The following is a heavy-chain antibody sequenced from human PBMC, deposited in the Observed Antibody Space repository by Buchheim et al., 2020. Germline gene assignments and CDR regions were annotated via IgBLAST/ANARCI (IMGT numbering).Heavy chain of an antibody. D-gene: IGHD2-2*01. CDR2: ISYDGSNK. CDR3: AKAVIVVVPAAAAHDAFDI. CDR1: GFTFSSYG. V-gene: IGHV3-30*18. Sequence: QVQLVESGGGVVQPGRSLRLSCAASGFTFSSYGMHWVRQAPGKGLEWVAVISYDGSNKYYADSVKGRFTISRDNSKNTLYLQMNSLRAEDTAVYYCAKAVIVVVPAAAAHDAFDIWGQGT. J-gene: IGHJ3*02.